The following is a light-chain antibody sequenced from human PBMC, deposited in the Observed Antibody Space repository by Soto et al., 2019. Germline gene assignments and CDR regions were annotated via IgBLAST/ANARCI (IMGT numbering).Light chain of an antibody. CDR3: QQYGSSPLYT. J-gene: IGKJ2*01. V-gene: IGKV3-20*01. CDR1: QDVRSSY. Sequence: EIVLTQSPGTLSLSPGERATLSCRASQDVRSSYSAWYQQKPGQAPRLLFYGASNRATGIPDRFSGSGSGTDFTLTISRLEPEDFAVYYCQQYGSSPLYTFGQGTKLEIK. CDR2: GAS.